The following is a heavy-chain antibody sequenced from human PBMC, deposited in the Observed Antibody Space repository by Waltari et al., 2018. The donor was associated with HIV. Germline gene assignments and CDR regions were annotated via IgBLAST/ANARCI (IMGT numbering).Heavy chain of an antibody. V-gene: IGHV1-18*01. CDR1: GYTFTSYG. D-gene: IGHD3-3*01. CDR3: ARALWSCYYTPYYFDY. CDR2: ISAYNGHT. J-gene: IGHJ4*02. Sequence: QVQLVQSGAEVKKPGASVKVSCKASGYTFTSYGISWVRQAPGQGLEWMGWISAYNGHTNNANRLQGRVTMTTDTSTSTAYMDLRSLRSDDTAFYYCARALWSCYYTPYYFDYWGQGTLVTVSS.